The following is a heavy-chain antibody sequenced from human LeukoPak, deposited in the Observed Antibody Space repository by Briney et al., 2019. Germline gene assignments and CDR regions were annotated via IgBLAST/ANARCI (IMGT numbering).Heavy chain of an antibody. CDR2: IYTSGST. V-gene: IGHV4-61*02. CDR1: GGSISSGSYY. D-gene: IGHD3-3*01. J-gene: IGHJ4*02. Sequence: PSETLSLTCTVSGGSISSGSYYWSWIRQPAGKGLEWIGRIYTSGSTNYNPSLKSRVTISVDTSKNQFSLKLSSVTAAGTAVYYCARDSLYYDFWSGYGVVLDYWGQGTLVTVSS. CDR3: ARDSLYYDFWSGYGVVLDY.